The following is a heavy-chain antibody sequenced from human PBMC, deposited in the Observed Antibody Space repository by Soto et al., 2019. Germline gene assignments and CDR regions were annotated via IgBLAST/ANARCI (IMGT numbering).Heavy chain of an antibody. V-gene: IGHV1-69*13. J-gene: IGHJ6*02. CDR3: QQRDTIFGVVKGMDV. CDR2: IIPIFGTA. D-gene: IGHD3-3*01. CDR1: GGTFSSYA. Sequence: SVKVSCKASGGTFSSYAISWVRQAPGQGLEWMGGIIPIFGTANYAQRFQGRVTITADESTSTAYMELSSLRSEDTAVYYCQQRDTIFGVVKGMDVWGQGTTVTVSS.